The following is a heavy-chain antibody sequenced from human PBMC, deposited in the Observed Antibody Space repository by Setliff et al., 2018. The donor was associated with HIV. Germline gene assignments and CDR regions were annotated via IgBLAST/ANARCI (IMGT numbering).Heavy chain of an antibody. CDR2: IYYTGRT. J-gene: IGHJ5*02. CDR3: ARYRRGAEWFDP. V-gene: IGHV4-39*01. Sequence: PSETLSLTCTVSGGSISSYDCNWGWIRQPPGKGLEWIANIYYTGRTYYNPSLKSRVTISVDTSKNQFSLKVTSLTAANTAVYYCARYRRGAEWFDPWGQGTLVTV. D-gene: IGHD1-26*01. CDR1: GGSISSYDCN.